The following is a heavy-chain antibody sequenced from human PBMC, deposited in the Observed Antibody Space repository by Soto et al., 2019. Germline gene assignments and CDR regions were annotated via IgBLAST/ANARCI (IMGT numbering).Heavy chain of an antibody. V-gene: IGHV4-59*01. CDR3: ASYDILTGTFDY. CDR2: IYDSGST. J-gene: IGHJ4*02. Sequence: QVQLQESGPGLVKPSETLSLTCSVSGGSISSYYWSWIRQPPGKGLEWIGEIYDSGSTNYNPSLKSRVTISVDTSKNQFSLKLSSVTAADTAVYYWASYDILTGTFDYWGQGTLVTVSS. D-gene: IGHD3-9*01. CDR1: GGSISSYY.